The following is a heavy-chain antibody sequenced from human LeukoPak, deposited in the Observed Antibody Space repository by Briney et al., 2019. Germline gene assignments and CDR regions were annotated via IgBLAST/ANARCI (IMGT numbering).Heavy chain of an antibody. D-gene: IGHD6-19*01. CDR2: IIPIFGTA. V-gene: IGHV1-69*06. CDR3: TRGGQWLVTALDY. CDR1: GGTFSSYA. J-gene: IGHJ4*02. Sequence: ASVKVSCKASGGTFSSYAISWVRQAPGQGLEWMGGIIPIFGTANYAQKFQGRVTITADKSTSTAYMELSSLRSEDTAVYYCTRGGQWLVTALDYWGQGTLVTVSS.